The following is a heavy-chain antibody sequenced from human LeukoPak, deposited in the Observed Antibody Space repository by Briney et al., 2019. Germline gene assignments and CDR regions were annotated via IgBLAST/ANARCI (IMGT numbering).Heavy chain of an antibody. CDR2: IYYSGST. D-gene: IGHD6-13*01. J-gene: IGHJ4*02. V-gene: IGHV4-59*01. CDR3: ARAVAAAGLGFDY. Sequence: SETLSLTCTVSGGSISSYYWSWTRQPPGKGLEWIGYIYYSGSTNYNPSLKSRVTISVDTSKNQFSLKLSSVTAADTAVYYCARAVAAAGLGFDYWGQGTLVTVSS. CDR1: GGSISSYY.